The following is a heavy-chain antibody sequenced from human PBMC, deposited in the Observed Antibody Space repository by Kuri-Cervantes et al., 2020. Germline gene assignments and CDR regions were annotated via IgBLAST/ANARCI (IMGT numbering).Heavy chain of an antibody. Sequence: GESLKISCAASGFTFSSYSMNWVRQAPGKGLEWVSSISSSSSYIYYADSVKGRFTISRDNAKNSLYLQMNSLRAEDTAVYYCARDHCSGGSCYSSLVFYYYYGMDVWAKGPRSPSP. J-gene: IGHJ6*02. CDR3: ARDHCSGGSCYSSLVFYYYYGMDV. CDR1: GFTFSSYS. V-gene: IGHV3-21*01. CDR2: ISSSSSYI. D-gene: IGHD2-15*01.